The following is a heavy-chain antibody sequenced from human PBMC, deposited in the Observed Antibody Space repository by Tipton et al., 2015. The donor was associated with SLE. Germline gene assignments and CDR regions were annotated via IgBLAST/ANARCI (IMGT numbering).Heavy chain of an antibody. J-gene: IGHJ4*02. CDR2: INHSGST. Sequence: TLSLTCTVSGGSISSYYWGWIRQPPGKGLEWIGEINHSGSTNYNPSLKSRVTISVDTSKNQFSLNLSSMTAADTAVYYCARGLLDYWGQGTLVTVSS. CDR3: ARGLLDY. V-gene: IGHV4-34*01. CDR1: GGSISSYY.